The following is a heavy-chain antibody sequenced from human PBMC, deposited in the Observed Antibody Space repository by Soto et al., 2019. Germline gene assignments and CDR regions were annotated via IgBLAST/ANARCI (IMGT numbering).Heavy chain of an antibody. V-gene: IGHV4-4*02. Sequence: QVQLQESGPGVVRPSGTVSLTCAVSGLSISSGDWGSWVRQPPGKGLEWIGEIHHSGSTNYNPSLKSRVTMSVVPSKDLFSLTLTSVTAADTAFYYCARDQGSHPGDWGQGTLVSVSS. CDR2: IHHSGST. CDR3: ARDQGSHPGD. J-gene: IGHJ4*02. CDR1: GLSISSGDW. D-gene: IGHD6-13*01.